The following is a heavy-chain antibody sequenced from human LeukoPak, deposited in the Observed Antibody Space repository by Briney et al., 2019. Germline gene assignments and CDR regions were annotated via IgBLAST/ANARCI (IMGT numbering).Heavy chain of an antibody. J-gene: IGHJ4*02. CDR3: ARPMNVLRFLEWLFIY. CDR2: ISGSGGST. Sequence: GGSLRLSCAASGFTFSSYAMSWVRQAPGKGLEWVSAISGSGGSTYYADSVKGRFTISRDNSKNTLYLQMNSLRAEDTAVYYCARPMNVLRFLEWLFIYWGQGTLVTVSS. V-gene: IGHV3-23*01. D-gene: IGHD3-3*01. CDR1: GFTFSSYA.